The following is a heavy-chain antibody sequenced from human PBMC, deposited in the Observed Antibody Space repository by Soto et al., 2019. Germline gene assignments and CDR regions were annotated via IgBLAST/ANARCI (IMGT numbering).Heavy chain of an antibody. V-gene: IGHV3-30-3*01. CDR1: GFTFNSYA. D-gene: IGHD1-1*01. CDR2: ISYDGSNK. Sequence: LRLSCAASGFTFNSYAMHWVRQAPGRGLEWVAAISYDGSNKYYADSVKGRFTISRDNSKNTLYLQMNSLRAEDTAVYYCASEQLAVLRGVLDYWGQGTLVTVSS. CDR3: ASEQLAVLRGVLDY. J-gene: IGHJ4*02.